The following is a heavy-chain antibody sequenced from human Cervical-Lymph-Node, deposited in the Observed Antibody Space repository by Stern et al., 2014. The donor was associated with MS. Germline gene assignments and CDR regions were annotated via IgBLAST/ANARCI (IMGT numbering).Heavy chain of an antibody. CDR1: GGSVSSGSYH. J-gene: IGHJ4*02. D-gene: IGHD5-18*01. Sequence: QVQLQESGPGLVKPSETLSLTCTVSGGSVSSGSYHWSWIRQPPGKRLEWIGYISYSGSTNYNPSLKSRVTISVDTSKNQFSLKLSSVTAADTAVYYCARESSGGYRWGQGTLVTVSP. CDR3: ARESSGGYR. V-gene: IGHV4-61*01. CDR2: ISYSGST.